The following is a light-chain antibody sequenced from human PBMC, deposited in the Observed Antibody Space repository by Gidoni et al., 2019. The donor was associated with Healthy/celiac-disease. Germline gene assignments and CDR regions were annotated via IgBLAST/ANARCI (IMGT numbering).Light chain of an antibody. CDR2: QDS. CDR1: KLGDKY. CDR3: QAWDSSTGV. Sequence: SYELTPPPSVSVSPGQTASITCSGDKLGDKYACWYQQKPGQSPVLVIYQDSKRPSGIPERFSGSNSGNTATLTISGTQPMDEADYYCQAWDSSTGVFGGGTKLTVL. J-gene: IGLJ2*01. V-gene: IGLV3-1*01.